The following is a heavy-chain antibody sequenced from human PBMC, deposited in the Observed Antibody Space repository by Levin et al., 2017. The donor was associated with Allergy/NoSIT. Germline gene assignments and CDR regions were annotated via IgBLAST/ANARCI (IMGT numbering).Heavy chain of an antibody. Sequence: GGSLRLSCAASGFTFSSYGMHWVRQAPGKGLEWVAVIWYDGSNKYYADSVKGRFTISRDNSKNTLYLQMNSLRAEDTAVYYCARDSCSGGSCYLYYYYYGMDVWGQGTTVTVSS. J-gene: IGHJ6*02. CDR2: IWYDGSNK. CDR3: ARDSCSGGSCYLYYYYYGMDV. V-gene: IGHV3-33*01. D-gene: IGHD2-15*01. CDR1: GFTFSSYG.